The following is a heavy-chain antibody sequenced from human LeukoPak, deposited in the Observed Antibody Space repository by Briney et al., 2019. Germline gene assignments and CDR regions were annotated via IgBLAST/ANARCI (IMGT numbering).Heavy chain of an antibody. CDR2: INPSGGST. D-gene: IGHD3-22*01. V-gene: IGHV1-46*01. Sequence: ASVKVSCKASGYTFTGYYMHWVRQAPGQGLEWTGIINPSGGSTSYAQKFQGRVTLTRDTSTSTVYMELSSLRSEDTAVYYCARDGDSSGYCTYWGQGTLVPVSS. J-gene: IGHJ4*02. CDR3: ARDGDSSGYCTY. CDR1: GYTFTGYY.